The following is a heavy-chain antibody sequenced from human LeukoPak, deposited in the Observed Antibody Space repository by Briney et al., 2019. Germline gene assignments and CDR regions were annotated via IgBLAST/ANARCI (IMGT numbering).Heavy chain of an antibody. CDR1: GFTFSSYG. Sequence: GGSLRLSCAASGFTFSSYGMHWVRQAPGKGLEWVAVIWYDGSNKYYADSVKGRFTISRDNSKNTLYLQMNSLRAEDTAVYYCARGGAYYDSSGEYYFDYWGQGTLVTVSS. CDR2: IWYDGSNK. CDR3: ARGGAYYDSSGEYYFDY. D-gene: IGHD3-22*01. J-gene: IGHJ4*02. V-gene: IGHV3-33*01.